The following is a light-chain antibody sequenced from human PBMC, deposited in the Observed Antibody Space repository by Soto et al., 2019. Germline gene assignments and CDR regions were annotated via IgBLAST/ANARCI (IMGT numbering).Light chain of an antibody. Sequence: DIQMTQSPSSLSASVGDRVTITCRASQSISSYLNWYQQKPGKPPKFLIYAASSLQSGVRSRFSGSGSGTDFTLTISSLQPEDFATYFCQQSHSTPLTFGGGTKVEIK. V-gene: IGKV1-39*01. CDR2: AAS. J-gene: IGKJ4*01. CDR1: QSISSY. CDR3: QQSHSTPLT.